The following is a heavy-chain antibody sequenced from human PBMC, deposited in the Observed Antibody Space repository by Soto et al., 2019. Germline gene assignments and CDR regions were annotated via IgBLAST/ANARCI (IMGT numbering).Heavy chain of an antibody. J-gene: IGHJ5*02. V-gene: IGHV3-23*01. CDR1: GFPSGENA. Sequence: PGGSLRLSCPASGFPSGENAMSWVRQAQGKGREWGSGSSDSGAPTYYADSVRGRVTISRDNSKNTLYLQMKALRAEDTATYYCAKSGSSGWYGWFDPWGQGTLVTVSS. CDR3: AKSGSSGWYGWFDP. CDR2: SSDSGAPT. D-gene: IGHD6-19*01.